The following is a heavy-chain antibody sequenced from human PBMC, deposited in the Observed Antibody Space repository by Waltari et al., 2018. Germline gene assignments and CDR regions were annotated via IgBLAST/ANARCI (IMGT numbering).Heavy chain of an antibody. D-gene: IGHD6-13*01. Sequence: SYGLHWVRQAPGKGLEWVAVIWYDGRNKYYADSVKGRFTISRDNSKNTLYLQMSSLRAEDTAIYYCARDMEIAADVNFAFEIWGQGTMVTVSS. V-gene: IGHV3-33*01. J-gene: IGHJ3*02. CDR1: SYG. CDR2: IWYDGRNK. CDR3: ARDMEIAADVNFAFEI.